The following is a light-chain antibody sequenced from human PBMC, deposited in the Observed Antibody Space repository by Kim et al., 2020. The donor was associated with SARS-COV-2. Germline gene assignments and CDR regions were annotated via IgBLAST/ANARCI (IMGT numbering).Light chain of an antibody. CDR1: QSISSW. V-gene: IGKV1-5*03. CDR2: KAS. Sequence: DIQMTQSPSTLSASVGDRVTITCRASQSISSWLAWYQQKPGKAPKLLIYKASSLESGVPSRFSGSGSGTEFTLTNSSLQADDFATYYCQQYNSYSPYTLGQGTKLEI. J-gene: IGKJ2*01. CDR3: QQYNSYSPYT.